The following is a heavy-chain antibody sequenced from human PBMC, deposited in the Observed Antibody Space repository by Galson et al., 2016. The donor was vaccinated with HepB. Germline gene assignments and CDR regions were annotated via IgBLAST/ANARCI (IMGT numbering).Heavy chain of an antibody. V-gene: IGHV3-9*01. J-gene: IGHJ6*02. D-gene: IGHD3-10*01. CDR3: AKDISDYYGSGRYYHGMDV. CDR2: ISWNSDSI. CDR1: GFTFDDHA. Sequence: SLRLSCAASGFTFDDHAMHWVRQSPGKGLEWVSGISWNSDSIGYADSVKGRFTISRDNAKNSLYLQMNSLRAEDTALYYCAKDISDYYGSGRYYHGMDVWGQGTTVTVSS.